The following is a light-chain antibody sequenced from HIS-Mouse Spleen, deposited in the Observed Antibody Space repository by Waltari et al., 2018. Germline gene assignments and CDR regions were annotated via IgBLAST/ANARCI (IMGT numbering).Light chain of an antibody. CDR1: ERVSSSY. CDR3: QQYGSSLLT. V-gene: IGKV3-20*01. Sequence: EIVLTQSPGTLSLSPGERATLSCRASERVSSSYLAWYQQKPGQAPRLPIYGASSRATGIPDRFSGSGSGTDFTLTISRLEPEDFAVYYCQQYGSSLLTFGGGTKVEIK. CDR2: GAS. J-gene: IGKJ4*01.